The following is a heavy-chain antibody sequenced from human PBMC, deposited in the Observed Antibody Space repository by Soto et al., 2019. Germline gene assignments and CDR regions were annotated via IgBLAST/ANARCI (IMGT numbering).Heavy chain of an antibody. CDR3: TTGAYDFWSGPTDDKFDY. V-gene: IGHV3-15*01. Sequence: EVQLVESGGGLVKPGGSLRISCAASGFTFSNAWMSWVRQAPGKGLEWGGRIKSKTDGGTTDYAAPVKGRFTISRDDSKNTLYLQMNSLKTEDTAVYYCTTGAYDFWSGPTDDKFDYWGQGTLVTVSS. CDR1: GFTFSNAW. CDR2: IKSKTDGGTT. J-gene: IGHJ4*02. D-gene: IGHD3-3*01.